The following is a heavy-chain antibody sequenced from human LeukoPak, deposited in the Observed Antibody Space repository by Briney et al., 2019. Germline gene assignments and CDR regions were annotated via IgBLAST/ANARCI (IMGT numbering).Heavy chain of an antibody. CDR3: AARGSYYSFDY. J-gene: IGHJ4*02. D-gene: IGHD1-26*01. V-gene: IGHV3-7*01. CDR1: GFTFSSYW. Sequence: TGGSLRLSCAASGFTFSSYWMSWVRQAPGKGREWVANIKQDGSEKYYGDSVKGRFTISRDNAKNSLYLQMNSVRAEDPAVYYCAARGSYYSFDYWGQGTLVTVSS. CDR2: IKQDGSEK.